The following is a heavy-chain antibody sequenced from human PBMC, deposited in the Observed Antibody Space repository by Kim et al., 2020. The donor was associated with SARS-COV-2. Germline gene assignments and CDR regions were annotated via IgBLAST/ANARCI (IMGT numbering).Heavy chain of an antibody. CDR1: GGSFSGYY. CDR2: INHSGST. CDR3: ARVAGKQWFDP. Sequence: SETLSLTCAVYGGSFSGYYWSWIRQPPGKGLEWIGEINHSGSTNYNPSLKSRVTISVDTSKNQFSLKLSSVTAADTAVYYCARVAGKQWFDPWGQGTLVTVSS. J-gene: IGHJ5*02. V-gene: IGHV4-34*01. D-gene: IGHD3-10*01.